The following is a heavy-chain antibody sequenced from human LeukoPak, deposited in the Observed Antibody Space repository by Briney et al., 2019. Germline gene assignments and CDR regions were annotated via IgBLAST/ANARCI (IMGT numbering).Heavy chain of an antibody. D-gene: IGHD6-19*01. V-gene: IGHV3-23*01. CDR2: ISGSGGST. CDR3: AKNPSAEAGSGY. CDR1: GFTFSSNA. Sequence: GGSLRLSCAASGFTFSSNAMSWVRQTPGKGLEWVSVISGSGGSTYYADSVKGRFTISRDNSKNTLYLQMNSLRAEDTAVYYCAKNPSAEAGSGYWGQGTLVTVSS. J-gene: IGHJ4*02.